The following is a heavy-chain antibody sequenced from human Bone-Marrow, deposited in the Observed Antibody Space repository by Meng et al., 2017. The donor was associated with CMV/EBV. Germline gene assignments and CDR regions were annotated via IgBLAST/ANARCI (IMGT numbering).Heavy chain of an antibody. CDR2: IHSGGNSA. Sequence: GESLKISCATSGLTFSLYAMNWVRQAPGKGLEWVAGIHSGGNSAFYVDSVRGRFTISRDDSKSTLYLQMNSLRAEDTALYYCAITYYYGSGSYGWGQGTLVTVSS. CDR3: AITYYYGSGSYG. CDR1: GLTFSLYA. D-gene: IGHD3-10*01. V-gene: IGHV3-23*03. J-gene: IGHJ4*02.